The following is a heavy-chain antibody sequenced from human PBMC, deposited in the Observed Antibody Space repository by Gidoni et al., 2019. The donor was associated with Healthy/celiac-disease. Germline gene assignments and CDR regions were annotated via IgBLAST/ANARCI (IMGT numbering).Heavy chain of an antibody. Sequence: VQLVESGGGVVQPGRFLRLSCSASGFAVRSYGMHWVRQAGGKGLEWVAVIWYDGSNKYYADSVKGRFTISRDNSKNTLYLQMNSLRAEDTAVYYCARPYYYGSGSYSAYWGQGTLVTVSS. V-gene: IGHV3-33*01. CDR2: IWYDGSNK. D-gene: IGHD3-10*01. CDR1: GFAVRSYG. J-gene: IGHJ4*02. CDR3: ARPYYYGSGSYSAY.